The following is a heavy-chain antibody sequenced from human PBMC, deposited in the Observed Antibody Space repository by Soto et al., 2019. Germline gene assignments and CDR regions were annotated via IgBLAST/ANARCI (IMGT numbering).Heavy chain of an antibody. J-gene: IGHJ6*02. CDR2: IYYSGST. Sequence: QVQLQESGPGLVKPSQTLSLTCTVSGGSISSGGYYWSWIRQHPGKGLEWIGYIYYSGSTYYNPSHESRVTISVDASKHQFSLKLSSVTAADTAVYYCARWIQLNYYYGMDVWGQGTTVTVSS. CDR3: ARWIQLNYYYGMDV. CDR1: GGSISSGGYY. D-gene: IGHD5-18*01. V-gene: IGHV4-31*03.